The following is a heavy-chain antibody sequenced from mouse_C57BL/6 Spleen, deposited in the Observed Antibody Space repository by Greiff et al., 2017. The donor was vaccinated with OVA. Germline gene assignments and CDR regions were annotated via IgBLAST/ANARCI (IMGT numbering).Heavy chain of an antibody. CDR2: IDPSDSYT. CDR1: GYTFTSYW. V-gene: IGHV1-50*01. Sequence: QVQLQQPGAELVKPGASVKLSCKASGYTFTSYWMQWVKQRPGQGLEWIGEIDPSDSYTNYNQKFKGKATLTVDTSSSTAYMQLSSLTSEDSAVYYCALRQPLNAYWGQGTLVTVSA. CDR3: ALRQPLNAY. D-gene: IGHD3-2*01. J-gene: IGHJ3*01.